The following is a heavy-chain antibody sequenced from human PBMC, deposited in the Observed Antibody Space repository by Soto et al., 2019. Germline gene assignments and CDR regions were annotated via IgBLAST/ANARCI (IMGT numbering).Heavy chain of an antibody. J-gene: IGHJ4*02. CDR2: IYYSGST. CDR3: ARAGTNMVQFDY. V-gene: IGHV4-59*01. CDR1: GGSINSYF. D-gene: IGHD3-10*01. Sequence: SETLSLTCTASGGSINSYFWSWIRRSPGKGLEWIGHIYYSGSTSYSPSLKSRVSISVDTSKNQFSLEVHSVTAADTAVYYCARAGTNMVQFDYWGQGTLVTVSS.